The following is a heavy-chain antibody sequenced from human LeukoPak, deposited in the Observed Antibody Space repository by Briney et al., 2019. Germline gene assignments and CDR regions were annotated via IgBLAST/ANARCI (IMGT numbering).Heavy chain of an antibody. J-gene: IGHJ6*04. CDR2: ISGSGGST. Sequence: GGSLRLSCAASGFTFSSYAMSWVRQAPGKGLEWVSAISGSGGSTYYADSVKGRFTISRDNSKNTLYLQMNSLRAEDTAVYYCARSYYDILTGFVDVWGKGTTVTVSS. CDR3: ARSYYDILTGFVDV. CDR1: GFTFSSYA. D-gene: IGHD3-9*01. V-gene: IGHV3-23*01.